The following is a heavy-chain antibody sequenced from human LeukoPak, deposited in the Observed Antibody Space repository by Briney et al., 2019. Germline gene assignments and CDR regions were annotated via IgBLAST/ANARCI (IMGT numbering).Heavy chain of an antibody. V-gene: IGHV4-31*03. CDR3: ARVLRATVVNDY. CDR2: IYYSGST. CDR1: GGSISSGGYY. Sequence: SETLSLTCTVSGGSISSGGYYWSWIRQHPGKGLEWIGYIYYSGSTYYNPSLKSRVTISVDTSKNQLSLKLSSVTAADTAVYYCARVLRATVVNDYWGQGTLVTVSS. J-gene: IGHJ4*02. D-gene: IGHD4-23*01.